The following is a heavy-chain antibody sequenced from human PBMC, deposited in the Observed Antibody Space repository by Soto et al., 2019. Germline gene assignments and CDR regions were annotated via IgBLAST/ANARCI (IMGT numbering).Heavy chain of an antibody. CDR2: INSDGSST. CDR1: GFTFSSYW. J-gene: IGHJ6*02. D-gene: IGHD2-2*01. Sequence: EVQLLESGGGLVQPGGSLRLSCAASGFTFSSYWMHWVRQAPGKGLVWVSRINSDGSSTSYADSVKGRFTISRDNAKNTLCLQMNSLRAEDTAVYYCARGGCSSTSCYYYYYGMDVWGQGTTVTVSS. CDR3: ARGGCSSTSCYYYYYGMDV. V-gene: IGHV3-74*02.